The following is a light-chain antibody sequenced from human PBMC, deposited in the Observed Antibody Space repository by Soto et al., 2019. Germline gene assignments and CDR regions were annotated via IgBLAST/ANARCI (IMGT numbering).Light chain of an antibody. CDR3: FSYSIFSTSV. V-gene: IGLV2-14*01. Sequence: QSALTQPASVSGSPGQSITISCTGTSSDIGIYNYVSWYQQHPGKVPKLMIYDVGNRPSGVSNRFSGSKSGNTASLTISGLQAEDEADYYCFSYSIFSTSVFGGGTQLTVL. CDR2: DVG. CDR1: SSDIGIYNY. J-gene: IGLJ3*02.